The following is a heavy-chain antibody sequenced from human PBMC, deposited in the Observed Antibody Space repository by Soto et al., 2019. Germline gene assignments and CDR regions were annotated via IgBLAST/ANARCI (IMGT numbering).Heavy chain of an antibody. CDR2: ISGSGFRK. CDR1: GFTFDNFG. CDR3: AKNQGVELVPLATFDWFDP. J-gene: IGHJ5*02. Sequence: GGSLRLSCAASGFTFDNFGMSWVRQAPGKGLEWISAISGSGFRKYYADSVKGRFTISRDNSKSTVYLELNNLSAEDTAVYHCAKNQGVELVPLATFDWFDPWGQGSVVTVSS. V-gene: IGHV3-23*01. D-gene: IGHD1-26*01.